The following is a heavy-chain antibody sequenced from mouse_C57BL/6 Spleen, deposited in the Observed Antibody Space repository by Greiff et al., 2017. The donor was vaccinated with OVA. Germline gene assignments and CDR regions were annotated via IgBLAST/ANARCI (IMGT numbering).Heavy chain of an antibody. J-gene: IGHJ2*01. CDR2: INPNNGGT. V-gene: IGHV1-26*01. Sequence: EVQLQQSGPELVKPGASVKISCKASGYTFTDYYMNWVKQSHGKSLEWIGDINPNNGGTSYNQKFKGKATLTVDKSSSTAYMELLSLTSEDSSVYYCARQVYGYDVVYFDYWGKGTTLTVSS. CDR1: GYTFTDYY. D-gene: IGHD2-2*01. CDR3: ARQVYGYDVVYFDY.